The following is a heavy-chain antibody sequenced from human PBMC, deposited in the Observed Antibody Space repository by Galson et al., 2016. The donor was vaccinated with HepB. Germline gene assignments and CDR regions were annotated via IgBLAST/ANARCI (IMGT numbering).Heavy chain of an antibody. CDR2: IDWNDHP. Sequence: PALVKPTQTLTLTCTFSGFSLNTDEMCVTWVRQPPGKPLEWLALIDWNDHPYYSTSLKTRLTISKDTSGDQVVLTMTDMSPLDTGTYYCARLRGWAAAGYCGSTACYFAHWGRGTLVTVSS. CDR1: GFSLNTDEMC. CDR3: ARLRGWAAAGYCGSTACYFAH. D-gene: IGHD2-2*03. J-gene: IGHJ4*02. V-gene: IGHV2-70*18.